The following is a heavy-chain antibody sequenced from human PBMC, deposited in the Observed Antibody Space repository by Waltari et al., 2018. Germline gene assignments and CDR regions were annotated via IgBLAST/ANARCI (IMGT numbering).Heavy chain of an antibody. CDR1: GYTFTDYY. D-gene: IGHD6-13*01. J-gene: IGHJ4*02. V-gene: IGHV1-69-2*01. CDR2: VDPEDGET. CDR3: ARGRYSSSWYFAY. Sequence: EVQLVQSGAEVKKPGATVKIYCKASGYTFTDYYMHWVQQAPGKGLEWMGRVDPEDGETIYAEKFQGRVTMTRDTSTSTVYMELSSLRSEDTAVYYCARGRYSSSWYFAYWGQGTLVTVSS.